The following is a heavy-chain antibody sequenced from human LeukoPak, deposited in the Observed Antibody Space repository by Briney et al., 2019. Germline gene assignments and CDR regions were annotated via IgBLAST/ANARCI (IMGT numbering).Heavy chain of an antibody. J-gene: IGHJ4*02. V-gene: IGHV3-30*18. D-gene: IGHD5-18*01. CDR3: AKEAGYNYAPLDS. CDR2: ISKDASVK. Sequence: GGSLRLSCAASGFTFSAYGMNWVRQAPGKGLEWVAVISKDASVKHYADSVKGRFTISRDNSRNTMYPQMNSLRVEDTAVYYCAKEAGYNYAPLDSWGQGTLVTVSS. CDR1: GFTFSAYG.